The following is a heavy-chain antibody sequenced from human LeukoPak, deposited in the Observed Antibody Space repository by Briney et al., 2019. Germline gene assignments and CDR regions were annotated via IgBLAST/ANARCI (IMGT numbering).Heavy chain of an antibody. D-gene: IGHD6-19*01. V-gene: IGHV1-18*01. CDR3: AREGIRQWLVPLDY. CDR1: GYTITSNG. CDR2: ISAYNGNT. J-gene: IGHJ4*02. Sequence: ASVKVSCKASGYTITSNGLNWVRQAPGQGLEWMGWISAYNGNTNYAQKLQGRVTMTTDTSTSTAYMELRSLRSDDTAVYYCAREGIRQWLVPLDYWGQGTLVTVSS.